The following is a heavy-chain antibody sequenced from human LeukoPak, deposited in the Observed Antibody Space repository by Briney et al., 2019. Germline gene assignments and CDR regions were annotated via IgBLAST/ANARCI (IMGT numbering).Heavy chain of an antibody. J-gene: IGHJ5*02. D-gene: IGHD2-15*01. CDR1: GYTFTKYG. Sequence: AASVKVSCKASGYTFTKYGITWVRQAPGQGLEWMGWISTYNGNTNYAQKLQGRVTMTTDTSTSTAYMELRSLRSDDTAVYYCARDPNCSGGSCYSEVDNWFDPWGQGTLVTVSS. CDR3: ARDPNCSGGSCYSEVDNWFDP. V-gene: IGHV1-18*01. CDR2: ISTYNGNT.